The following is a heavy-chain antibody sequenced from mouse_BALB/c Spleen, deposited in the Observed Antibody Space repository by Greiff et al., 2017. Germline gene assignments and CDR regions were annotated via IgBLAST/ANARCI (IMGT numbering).Heavy chain of an antibody. Sequence: DVMLVESGGGLVQPGGSLRLSCATSGFTFTDYYMSWVRQPPGKALEWLGFIRNKANGYTTEYSASVKGRFTISRDNSQSILYLQMNTLRAEDSATYYCASEGAWFAYWGQGTLVTVSA. CDR3: ASEGAWFAY. V-gene: IGHV7-3*02. CDR1: GFTFTDYY. CDR2: IRNKANGYTT. J-gene: IGHJ3*01.